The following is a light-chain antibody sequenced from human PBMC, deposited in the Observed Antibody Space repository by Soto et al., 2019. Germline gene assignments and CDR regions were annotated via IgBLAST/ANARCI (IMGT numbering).Light chain of an antibody. V-gene: IGKV2-28*01. CDR2: LGS. CDR1: QTLLHSNGYTY. CDR3: MQGLRPMYT. Sequence: IALTQSPLSLSVTPGEPASISCRSSQTLLHSNGYTYLNWYLQKPGQSPQLLIYLGSNRASGVPDRFSGGGSGTDFTLKINRVQAEDVGVFYCMQGLRPMYTFGQGTMLEIK. J-gene: IGKJ2*01.